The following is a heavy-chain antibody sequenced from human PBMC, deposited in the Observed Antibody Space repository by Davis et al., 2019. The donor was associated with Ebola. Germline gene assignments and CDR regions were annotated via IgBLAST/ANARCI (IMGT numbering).Heavy chain of an antibody. CDR3: HLGDYYYMDV. D-gene: IGHD3-16*01. V-gene: IGHV3-23*01. J-gene: IGHJ6*03. Sequence: GESLKISCAASGFTFSSYAMSWVRQAPGKGLEWVSAISGSGGSTYYADSVKGRFTISRDNSKNTLYLQMNSLRAEDTAVYYCHLGDYYYMDVWGKGTTVTVSS. CDR2: ISGSGGST. CDR1: GFTFSSYA.